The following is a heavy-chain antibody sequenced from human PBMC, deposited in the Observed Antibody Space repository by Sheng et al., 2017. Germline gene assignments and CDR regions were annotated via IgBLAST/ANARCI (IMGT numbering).Heavy chain of an antibody. CDR2: IYTSGST. CDR3: ARDASAAAGTGISYYYYYYMDV. J-gene: IGHJ6*03. Sequence: VQLQESGPGLVKPSETLSLTCTVSGGSISSYYWSWIRQPAGKGLEWIGRIYTSGSTNYNPSLKSRVTMSVDTSKNQFSLKLSSVTAADTAVYYCARDASAAAGTGISYYYYYYMDVWGKGTTVTV. D-gene: IGHD6-13*01. CDR1: GGSISSYY. V-gene: IGHV4-4*07.